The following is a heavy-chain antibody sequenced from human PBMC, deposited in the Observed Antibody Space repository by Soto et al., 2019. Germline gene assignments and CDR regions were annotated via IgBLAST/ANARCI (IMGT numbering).Heavy chain of an antibody. D-gene: IGHD3-10*01. CDR1: GFTVSSNY. V-gene: IGHV3-53*01. CDR3: ARGGPSGY. Sequence: GGSLRLPCAAAGFTVSSNYMSWVLQAPGKGLEWVSVIYSGGSTYYADSVKGRFTISSDNSKNTLYLQMKSLRAEEKALYYCARGGPSGYWGQGTLVTVSS. J-gene: IGHJ4*02. CDR2: IYSGGST.